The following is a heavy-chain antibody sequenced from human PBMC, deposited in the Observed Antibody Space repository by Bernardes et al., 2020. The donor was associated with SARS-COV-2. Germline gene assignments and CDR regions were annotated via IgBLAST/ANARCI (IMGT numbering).Heavy chain of an antibody. Sequence: LRLSCAASGFTFSSYWMHWVRQAPGKGLVWVSRINSDGSSTSYADSVKGRFTISRDNAKNTLYLQMNSLRAEDTAVYYCARGTGDIVLMVYAIEGYFDLWGRGTLVTVSS. CDR1: GFTFSSYW. CDR3: ARGTGDIVLMVYAIEGYFDL. J-gene: IGHJ2*01. CDR2: INSDGSST. D-gene: IGHD2-8*01. V-gene: IGHV3-74*01.